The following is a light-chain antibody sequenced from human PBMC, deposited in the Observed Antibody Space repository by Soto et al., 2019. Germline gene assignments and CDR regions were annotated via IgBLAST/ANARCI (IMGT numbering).Light chain of an antibody. Sequence: ENRWKQSQPSWSAYLGEGVPITGRASQCVGTSLAWYQQRPGEAPKLRIYGASRLPAGVPSRFTASGSGTDFTLTITSLQPEDFGIYFCQQTRDLPRTFCLGTKVDIK. CDR1: QCVGTS. CDR3: QQTRDLPRT. CDR2: GAS. V-gene: IGKV1-12*01. J-gene: IGKJ1*01.